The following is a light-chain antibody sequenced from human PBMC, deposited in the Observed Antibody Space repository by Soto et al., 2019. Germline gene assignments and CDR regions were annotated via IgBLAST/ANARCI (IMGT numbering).Light chain of an antibody. CDR2: AAS. J-gene: IGKJ1*01. CDR3: LQTYTAPAT. V-gene: IGKV1-39*01. CDR1: QNIDNC. Sequence: DIQMIQSPSSLSASVGDRVTITCRASQNIDNCLSWYQQKPGKAPKLLIYAASSLHSGVPSRFSGSGSGTDFTLTISSLQREELATYYCLQTYTAPATFGQGTRVEI.